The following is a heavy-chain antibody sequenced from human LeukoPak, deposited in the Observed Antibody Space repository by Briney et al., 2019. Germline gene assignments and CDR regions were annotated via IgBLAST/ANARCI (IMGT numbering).Heavy chain of an antibody. J-gene: IGHJ4*02. V-gene: IGHV3-9*01. CDR1: GFAFHESG. CDR3: ARLGASSSGKYYFDY. D-gene: IGHD7-27*01. CDR2: ITWNTGNI. Sequence: GGSLRLSCAASGFAFHESGMHWVRQVPGKGLGWVSSITWNTGNIFYADSVKGRFTISRDNARNSLSLQMNSLSAEDTAVYYCARLGASSSGKYYFDYWGQGTLVTVSS.